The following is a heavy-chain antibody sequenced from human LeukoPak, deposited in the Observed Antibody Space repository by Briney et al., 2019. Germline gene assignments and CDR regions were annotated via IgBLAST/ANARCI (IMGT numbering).Heavy chain of an antibody. Sequence: SETLSLTCTVSGGSISSYYWSWIRQPPGKGLEWIGYIYYSGSTNYNPSLKSRVTISVDTSKDQFSLKLSSVTAADTAVYYCARVAPSSGYYSSFDYWGQGTLVTVSS. V-gene: IGHV4-59*01. CDR2: IYYSGST. CDR1: GGSISSYY. D-gene: IGHD3-22*01. CDR3: ARVAPSSGYYSSFDY. J-gene: IGHJ4*02.